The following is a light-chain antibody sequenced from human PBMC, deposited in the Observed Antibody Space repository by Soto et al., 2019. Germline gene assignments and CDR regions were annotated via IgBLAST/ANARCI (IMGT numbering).Light chain of an antibody. CDR2: GAS. CDR1: QSVSSSY. Sequence: EIVLTQSPGTLSLSPGERATLSCRASQSVSSSYLAWYQQKPGQAPRLLIYGASSRATGIPDRFSGSGSGTNVTPTISRLEPEDFAVYYCRQYDSTPLYGFGQGTKLEI. CDR3: RQYDSTPLYG. V-gene: IGKV3-20*01. J-gene: IGKJ2*03.